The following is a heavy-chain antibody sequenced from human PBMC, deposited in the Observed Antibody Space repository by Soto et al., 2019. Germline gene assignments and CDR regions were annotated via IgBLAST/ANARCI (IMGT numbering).Heavy chain of an antibody. Sequence: ASVKVSCKASGYTFTSYGISWVRQAPGQGLEWMGWISAYNGNTNYAQRLQGRVTMTTDTSTSTAYMELRSLRSDDTAVYYCARDHCSGGSCFWLAEGTEGAFDIWGQGTMVTVSS. CDR3: ARDHCSGGSCFWLAEGTEGAFDI. V-gene: IGHV1-18*01. J-gene: IGHJ3*02. CDR1: GYTFTSYG. CDR2: ISAYNGNT. D-gene: IGHD2-15*01.